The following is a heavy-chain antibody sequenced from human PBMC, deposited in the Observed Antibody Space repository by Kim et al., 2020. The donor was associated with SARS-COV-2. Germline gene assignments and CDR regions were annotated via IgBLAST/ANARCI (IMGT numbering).Heavy chain of an antibody. V-gene: IGHV3-7*03. CDR2: IKQDRSEK. CDR1: GFTFSSYW. Sequence: GGSLRLSCAASGFTFSSYWMSWVRQAPGKGLEWVANIKQDRSEKYYVDSVKGRFTISRDNAKNSLYLQMNSLRAEDTAVYYCARQDFGVVKEEGNYYYYYGMDVWGQGTTVTVSS. D-gene: IGHD3-3*01. CDR3: ARQDFGVVKEEGNYYYYYGMDV. J-gene: IGHJ6*02.